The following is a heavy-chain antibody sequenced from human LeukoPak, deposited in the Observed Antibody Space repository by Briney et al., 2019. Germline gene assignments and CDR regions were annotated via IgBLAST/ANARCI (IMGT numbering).Heavy chain of an antibody. CDR1: GGSISSFY. J-gene: IGHJ6*03. V-gene: IGHV4-4*07. Sequence: PSETLSLTCTVSGGSISSFYWSWVRQSAGKGLEGIGRVDTSGSTHYNPSLGSRVTMSLDTCKNQFSLTLRSVNVADTAVYFCARGLGGASYYMDVWGKGTTVTVSS. D-gene: IGHD3-16*01. CDR3: ARGLGGASYYMDV. CDR2: VDTSGST.